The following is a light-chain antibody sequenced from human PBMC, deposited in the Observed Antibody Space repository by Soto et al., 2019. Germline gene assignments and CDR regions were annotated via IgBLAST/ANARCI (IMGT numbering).Light chain of an antibody. CDR1: SSNIGNNA. CDR3: AAWDDSLNGHVV. Sequence: QSVLTQPPSVSEAPRQRVTISCSGSSSNIGNNAVNWYQQLPGKAPKLLIYYDDLLPSGVSDRFSGSKSGTSASMAISGLQSEDDADYYCAAWDDSLNGHVVFGGGTKLTVL. J-gene: IGLJ2*01. CDR2: YDD. V-gene: IGLV1-36*01.